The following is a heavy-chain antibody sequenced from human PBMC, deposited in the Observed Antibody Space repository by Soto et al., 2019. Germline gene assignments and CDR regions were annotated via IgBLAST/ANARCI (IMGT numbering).Heavy chain of an antibody. V-gene: IGHV1-18*04. D-gene: IGHD6-19*01. CDR3: ARGDSTGSPRGWFDP. J-gene: IGHJ5*02. Sequence: QVQLVQSVTEVKKPGASVQVSCKASGYSFTSYGINWVRQAPGQGLEWMGWISTYNGDTNYALKFQGRVTMTTDISTTTAYMELRRLTSDDTAVYFCARGDSTGSPRGWFDPWRQGTVVTVSS. CDR1: GYSFTSYG. CDR2: ISTYNGDT.